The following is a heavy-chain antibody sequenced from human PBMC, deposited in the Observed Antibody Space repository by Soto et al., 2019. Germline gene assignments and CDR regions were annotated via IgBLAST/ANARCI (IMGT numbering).Heavy chain of an antibody. CDR2: IYYSVST. Sequence: QVQLQESGPGLVKPSQTLSLTCTVSGGSISSGGYYWSWIRQHPGKGLEWMGYIYYSVSTYYNPSLKSRVTISVDTSKNQFSLKLSSVTAADAAVYYCASRPRSGDDAFDIWGQGTMVTVSS. J-gene: IGHJ3*02. CDR1: GGSISSGGYY. CDR3: ASRPRSGDDAFDI. V-gene: IGHV4-31*03. D-gene: IGHD7-27*01.